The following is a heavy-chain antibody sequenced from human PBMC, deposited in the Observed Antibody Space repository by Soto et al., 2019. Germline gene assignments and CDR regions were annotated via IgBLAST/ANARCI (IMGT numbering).Heavy chain of an antibody. CDR2: INPNSGGT. CDR3: ERESLSTSRHTLDY. CDR1: GYTFTGYY. Sequence: QVQLVQSGAEVKKPGASVKVSCKASGYTFTGYYMHWVRQAPGQGLEWMGWINPNSGGTNYAQKVQGWVTMTRDTSISTAYMELSRLRSDDTAVYYCERESLSTSRHTLDYWGQGTLVTVSS. D-gene: IGHD2-2*01. V-gene: IGHV1-2*04. J-gene: IGHJ4*02.